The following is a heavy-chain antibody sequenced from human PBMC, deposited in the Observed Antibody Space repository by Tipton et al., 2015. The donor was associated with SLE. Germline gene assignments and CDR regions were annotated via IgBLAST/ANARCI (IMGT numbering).Heavy chain of an antibody. J-gene: IGHJ4*02. Sequence: QSGAEVKEPGSSVKVSCKASGGSFSSHPISWVRQAPGQGLEWMGRVIPITGTPKYAQRYQGRVTITADDSTSTAYMELSSLGPEDTAVYYCARDSIFWGQGTLVTVSS. V-gene: IGHV1-69*11. CDR2: VIPITGTP. CDR3: ARDSIF. D-gene: IGHD2-21*01. CDR1: GGSFSSHP.